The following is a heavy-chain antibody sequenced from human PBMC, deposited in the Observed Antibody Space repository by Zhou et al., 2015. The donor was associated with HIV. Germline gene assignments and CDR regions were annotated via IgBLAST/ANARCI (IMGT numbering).Heavy chain of an antibody. V-gene: IGHV1-69*01. CDR1: GGTFSSYA. J-gene: IGHJ2*01. Sequence: QVQLVQSGAEVKKPGSSVKVSCKASGGTFSSYAISWVRQAPGQGLEWMGGIIPIFGTANYAQKFQGRVTITADESTSTAYMELSSLRSEDTAVYYCARGGGPKTLYGDSYWYFDLWGRGTLVTVSS. CDR2: IIPIFGTA. D-gene: IGHD4-17*01. CDR3: ARGGGPKTLYGDSYWYFDL.